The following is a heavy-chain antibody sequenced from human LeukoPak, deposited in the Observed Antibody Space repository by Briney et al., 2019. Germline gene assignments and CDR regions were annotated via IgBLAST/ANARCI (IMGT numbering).Heavy chain of an antibody. CDR1: GGSISSSSYY. V-gene: IGHV4-39*01. J-gene: IGHJ4*02. Sequence: SETLSLTCTVSGGSISSSSYYWGWIRQPPGKGLEWIGSIYYSGSTYYNPPLKSRVTISVDTSKNQFSLKLSSVTAADTAVYYCARGAYRYSSGHDYWGQGTLVTVSS. D-gene: IGHD6-19*01. CDR2: IYYSGST. CDR3: ARGAYRYSSGHDY.